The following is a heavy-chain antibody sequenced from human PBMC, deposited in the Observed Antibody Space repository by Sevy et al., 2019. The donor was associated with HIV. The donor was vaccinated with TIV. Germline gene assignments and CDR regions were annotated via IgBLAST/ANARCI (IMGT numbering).Heavy chain of an antibody. CDR2: IKQDGSEK. V-gene: IGHV3-7*01. CDR3: ASKGGSRRYDAFDT. CDR1: GFSFTWYW. J-gene: IGHJ3*02. Sequence: GGSLRLSCAASGFSFTWYWMSWVRQTPEKGLEWVANIKQDGSEKNYVDSVKGRFTISRDNAKKSLYLQMNSLRAEDTAVYYCASKGGSRRYDAFDTWGQGTMVTVSS. D-gene: IGHD3-10*01.